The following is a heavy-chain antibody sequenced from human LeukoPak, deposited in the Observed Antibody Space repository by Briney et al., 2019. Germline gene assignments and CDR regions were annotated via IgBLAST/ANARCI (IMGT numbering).Heavy chain of an antibody. D-gene: IGHD6-6*01. V-gene: IGHV3-21*01. Sequence: PGGSLRLSCAASGFTFSSYSMSWVRQAPGKGLEWVSSISSSSSYIYYADSVKGRFTISRDNAKNSLYLQMNSLRAEDTAVYYCARDSGYSSSSGENYFDYWGQGTLVTVSS. CDR1: GFTFSSYS. CDR3: ARDSGYSSSSGENYFDY. CDR2: ISSSSSYI. J-gene: IGHJ4*02.